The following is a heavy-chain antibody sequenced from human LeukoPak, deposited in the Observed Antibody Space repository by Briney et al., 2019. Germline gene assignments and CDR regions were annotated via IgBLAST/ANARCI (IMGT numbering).Heavy chain of an antibody. CDR1: GVTFSGSA. CDR3: TSLYDFWSGYTSY. D-gene: IGHD3-3*01. V-gene: IGHV3-73*01. CDR2: IRSKANSYPT. J-gene: IGHJ4*02. Sequence: GGSLRLSCAASGVTFSGSAMHWVRQASGKGGGWVGRIRSKANSYPTAYAASVKARFTISRDDPKNTAYLQMTSLKPEDTAVYYCTSLYDFWSGYTSYWGQGTLVTVSS.